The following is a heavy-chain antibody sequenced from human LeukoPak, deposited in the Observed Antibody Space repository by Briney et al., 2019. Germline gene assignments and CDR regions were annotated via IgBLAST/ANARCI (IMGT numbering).Heavy chain of an antibody. CDR3: ARAGSGWYEDY. CDR1: GGSFSGYY. D-gene: IGHD6-19*01. V-gene: IGHV4-34*01. CDR2: INHSGST. J-gene: IGHJ4*02. Sequence: PSETLSLTCAVYGGSFSGYYWSWIRQPPGKGLEWIGEINHSGSTNYNPSLKSRVTISVDTSKNQFSLKLSSVTAADTAVYYCARAGSGWYEDYWGQGTLVTVSS.